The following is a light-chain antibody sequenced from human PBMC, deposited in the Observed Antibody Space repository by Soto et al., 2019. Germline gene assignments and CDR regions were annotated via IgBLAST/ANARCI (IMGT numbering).Light chain of an antibody. Sequence: QSALTQPRPVSGSPGQSVTISCTGTSSDVGDYNYVSWYQQHPGKAPKLMIYDVSKRPSGVPDRFSGSKSGNTASLTISGLQAEDEADYYCCSYAGSYSLYVFGTGTKVTVL. CDR2: DVS. J-gene: IGLJ1*01. CDR3: CSYAGSYSLYV. CDR1: SSDVGDYNY. V-gene: IGLV2-11*01.